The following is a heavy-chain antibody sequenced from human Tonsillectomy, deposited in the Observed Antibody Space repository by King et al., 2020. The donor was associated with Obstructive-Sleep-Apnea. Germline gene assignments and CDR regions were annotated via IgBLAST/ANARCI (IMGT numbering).Heavy chain of an antibody. CDR1: GYSISRGYY. D-gene: IGHD2-2*01. Sequence: QLQESGPGLVKPSETLSLTCTVSGYSISRGYYWGWIRQPPGKGLEWIGSIYHSGSTYYNPSLKSRVTISVDTSKNQFSLKLSSVTAADTAVYYCAKKGGVPAAMGNWYFDLWGRGTLVTVSS. CDR2: IYHSGST. CDR3: AKKGGVPAAMGNWYFDL. V-gene: IGHV4-38-2*02. J-gene: IGHJ2*01.